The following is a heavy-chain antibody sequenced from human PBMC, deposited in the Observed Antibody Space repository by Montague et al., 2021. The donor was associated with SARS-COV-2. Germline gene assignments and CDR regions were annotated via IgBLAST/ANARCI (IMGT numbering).Heavy chain of an antibody. CDR3: ARATVDINMILVVITSVNHYFDS. V-gene: IGHV4-34*01. CDR1: GGSFSGYY. Sequence: SETLYLTCAVYGGSFSGYYWTWIRQSPGKGLEWIGEINHSGSTNYSPSLEGRVAISVDTSKNQFSLKLNSVTAADTAIYYCARATVDINMILVVITSVNHYFDSWGQGTLVTVSP. D-gene: IGHD3-22*01. CDR2: INHSGST. J-gene: IGHJ4*02.